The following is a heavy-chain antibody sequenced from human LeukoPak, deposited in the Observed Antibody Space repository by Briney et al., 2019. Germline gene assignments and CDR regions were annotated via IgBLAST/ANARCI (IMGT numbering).Heavy chain of an antibody. V-gene: IGHV4-39*07. D-gene: IGHD2-2*01. J-gene: IGHJ5*02. CDR1: GGSISSSSYF. CDR3: ARVRGYCSSTSCYAPNWFDP. CDR2: IYYSGST. Sequence: SETLSLTCTVSGGSISSSSYFWGWIRQPPGKGLEWIGSIYYSGSTYYNPSLKSRVTISVDTSKNQFSLKLSSVSAADTAVYYCARVRGYCSSTSCYAPNWFDPWGQGTLVTVSS.